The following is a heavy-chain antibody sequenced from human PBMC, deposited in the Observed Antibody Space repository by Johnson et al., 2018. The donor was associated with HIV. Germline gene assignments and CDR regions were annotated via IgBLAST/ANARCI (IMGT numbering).Heavy chain of an antibody. D-gene: IGHD6-6*01. CDR3: AKVYSSSVPAPGI. Sequence: VQLVESGGGLVQPGGSLRLSCAASGFTFSSYGMHWVRQAPGKGLEWVAFIRYDGSNKYYADSVKGRFTISRDNSKNTLYLQMNSLRAEDTAVYYCAKVYSSSVPAPGIWGQGTMVTVSS. J-gene: IGHJ3*02. V-gene: IGHV3-30*02. CDR1: GFTFSSYG. CDR2: IRYDGSNK.